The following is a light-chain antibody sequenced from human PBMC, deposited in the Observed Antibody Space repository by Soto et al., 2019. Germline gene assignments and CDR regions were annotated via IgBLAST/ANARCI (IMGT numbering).Light chain of an antibody. CDR1: SSNIGAGYD. CDR2: GNN. CDR3: QSYDRSLSGYV. Sequence: QSALTQPPSVSGAPGQRVTISCTGSSSNIGAGYDVHWYQQLPGTAPQLLIFGNNNRPSGVPDRFSGSKSGTSASLAITGLQADDEADYYCQSYDRSLSGYVFGTGTKVTVL. J-gene: IGLJ1*01. V-gene: IGLV1-40*01.